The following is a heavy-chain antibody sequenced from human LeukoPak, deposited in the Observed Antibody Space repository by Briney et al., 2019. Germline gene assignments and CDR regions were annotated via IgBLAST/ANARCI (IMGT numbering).Heavy chain of an antibody. CDR2: IIPILGVA. J-gene: IGHJ3*02. CDR1: GGTFSSYA. V-gene: IGHV1-69*04. Sequence: SVKVSCKASGGTFSSYAISWVRQAPGQGLEWMGSIIPILGVANYAQKFQGRVTITADKSTSTAYMELSSLRSEDTAVYYCARDAYDILTGYYGAFDIWGQGTMVTVSS. D-gene: IGHD3-9*01. CDR3: ARDAYDILTGYYGAFDI.